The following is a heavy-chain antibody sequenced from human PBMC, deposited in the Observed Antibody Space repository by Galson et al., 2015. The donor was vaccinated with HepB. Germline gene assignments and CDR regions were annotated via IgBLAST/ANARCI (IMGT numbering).Heavy chain of an antibody. CDR2: IIPLIEAA. J-gene: IGHJ3*01. CDR1: GGTFSYYS. CDR3: ARRNNESFCTSTSCYSDDALDL. D-gene: IGHD2-2*01. V-gene: IGHV1-69*13. Sequence: SVKVSCKASGGTFSYYSISWVRQAPGQGLEWMGGIIPLIEAADYAQKFQDRVTITADASTSTAYMELTSLRSEDTAVYYCARRNNESFCTSTSCYSDDALDLWGQGTMVTVSS.